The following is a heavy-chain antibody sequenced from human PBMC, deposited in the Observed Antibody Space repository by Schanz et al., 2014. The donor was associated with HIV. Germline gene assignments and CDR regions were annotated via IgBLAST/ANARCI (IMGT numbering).Heavy chain of an antibody. D-gene: IGHD5-12*01. V-gene: IGHV1-2*02. CDR3: AREPNYSGFDS. CDR1: TVSSYG. Sequence: QVQLLQSGAEVKKPGSSVKVSCKNTVSSYGISWVRHPPGQGLEWMGWINPNSGGADSAQKFQGRVTMTRDTSISTAYLELSRLRSDDTAVYYCAREPNYSGFDSWGHGTLVTVSS. J-gene: IGHJ5*01. CDR2: INPNSGGA.